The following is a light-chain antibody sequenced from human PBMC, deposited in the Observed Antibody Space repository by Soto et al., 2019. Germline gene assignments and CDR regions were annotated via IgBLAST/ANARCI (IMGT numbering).Light chain of an antibody. CDR1: ESVAGNY. CDR3: HQYSISPRT. V-gene: IGKV3-20*01. J-gene: IGKJ1*01. CDR2: GAS. Sequence: IVLTQSPGTLSVSPGERVTLSCSASESVAGNYLAWYQQRPGQDPRLLIYGASYRATDIPYRFSGSGFGTDFTLTIDRLEPEDFGRFYFHQYSISPRTFGQGTKV.